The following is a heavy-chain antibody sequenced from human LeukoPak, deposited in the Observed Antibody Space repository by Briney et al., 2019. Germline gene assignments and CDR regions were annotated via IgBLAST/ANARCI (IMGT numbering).Heavy chain of an antibody. Sequence: GASVKVSCKASGYTFTGYYVHWVRQAPGQGREWMGWINPNSGDTHYAQNFQGRVTMTRDTSISTAYLELRGLTSDDTAVYYCARVTLGVSSGWAFFDYWGQGTLVTVSS. CDR2: INPNSGDT. D-gene: IGHD6-19*01. CDR3: ARVTLGVSSGWAFFDY. CDR1: GYTFTGYY. V-gene: IGHV1-2*02. J-gene: IGHJ4*02.